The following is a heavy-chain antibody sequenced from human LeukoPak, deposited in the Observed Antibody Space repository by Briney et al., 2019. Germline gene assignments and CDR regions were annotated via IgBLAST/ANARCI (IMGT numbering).Heavy chain of an antibody. J-gene: IGHJ6*03. CDR1: GFTFSSYA. Sequence: GGSLRLSCAASGFTFSSYAMNWVRQVPGKGLEWVSSISGSGGSTYYADSVKGRFTISRDNSKNTLYLQMNSLRAEDTAVYYCAKGNDYYYYYYYMDVWGKGTTVTVSS. CDR3: AKGNDYYYYYYYMDV. CDR2: ISGSGGST. D-gene: IGHD4-11*01. V-gene: IGHV3-23*01.